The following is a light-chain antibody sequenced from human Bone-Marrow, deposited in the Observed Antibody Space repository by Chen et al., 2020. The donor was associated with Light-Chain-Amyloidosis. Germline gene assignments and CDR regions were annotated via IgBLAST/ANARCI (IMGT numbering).Light chain of an antibody. V-gene: IGLV1-47*01. CDR1: SSNIGSNY. CDR3: AAWDDSLSGPRV. CDR2: RNN. J-gene: IGLJ3*02. Sequence: QSVLTQPPSASGTPGQRVPISCSGSSSNIGSNYVSWYQQLPGTAPKLLIYRNNQRPSGVPDRFSGSKSGTSASLAISGLRSEDEADYYCAAWDDSLSGPRVFGGGTKLTVL.